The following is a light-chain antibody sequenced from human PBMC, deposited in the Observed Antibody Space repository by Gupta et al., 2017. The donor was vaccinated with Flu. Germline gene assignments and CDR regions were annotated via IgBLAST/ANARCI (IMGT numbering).Light chain of an antibody. CDR1: QSLLHSNGYNY. CDR2: LGS. CDR3: MQALQTPPT. V-gene: IGKV2-28*01. Sequence: DIVMTQSPLSLPVTPGEPAFISCRSSQSLLHSNGYNYLDWYLQKPGQSPQLLIYLGSNRASGVPDRFSGSGSGTDFTLKISRVEAEDVGFYYCMQALQTPPTFGQGTKVEIK. J-gene: IGKJ1*01.